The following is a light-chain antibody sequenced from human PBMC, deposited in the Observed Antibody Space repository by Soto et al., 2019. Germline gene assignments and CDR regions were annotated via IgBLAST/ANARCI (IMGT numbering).Light chain of an antibody. CDR2: GNN. J-gene: IGLJ1*01. V-gene: IGLV1-40*01. CDR3: HSYDSSLSGFV. Sequence: QLVLTQPPSVSGAPGQRVTISCTGGSPNIGAGYDVHWYQQLPGTAPKLLIYGNNNRPSGVPDRFSGSKSGTSASLAITGLQAEDEADYYCHSYDSSLSGFVFGTGTKVTVL. CDR1: SPNIGAGYD.